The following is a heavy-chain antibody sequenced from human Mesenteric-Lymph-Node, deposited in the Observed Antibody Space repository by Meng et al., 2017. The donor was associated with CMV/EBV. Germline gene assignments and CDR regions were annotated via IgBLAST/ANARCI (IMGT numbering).Heavy chain of an antibody. CDR3: ARMPRYYLHLDY. CDR2: IYYSGST. J-gene: IGHJ4*02. Sequence: SETLSLTCTVSGGSINSYYWSWIRQPPGEGLEWIGYIYYSGSTNYNPSLKSRVTISVDTSKNQLFLKMSSVTAADTAVYYCARMPRYYLHLDYWGQGTLVTVSS. V-gene: IGHV4-59*12. D-gene: IGHD3-16*01. CDR1: GGSINSYY.